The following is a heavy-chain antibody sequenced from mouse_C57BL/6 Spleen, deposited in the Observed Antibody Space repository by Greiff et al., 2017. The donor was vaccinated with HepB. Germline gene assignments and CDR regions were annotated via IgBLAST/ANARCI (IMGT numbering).Heavy chain of an antibody. J-gene: IGHJ4*01. V-gene: IGHV5-15*04. CDR1: GFTFSDYG. Sequence: EVMLVESGGGLVQPGGSLKLSCAASGFTFSDYGMAWVRQAPRKGPEWVAFISNLAYSIYYADTVTGRFTISRENAKNTLYLEMSSLRSEDTAMYYCARRKGNFAMDYWGQGTSVTVSS. CDR2: ISNLAYSI. CDR3: ARRKGNFAMDY.